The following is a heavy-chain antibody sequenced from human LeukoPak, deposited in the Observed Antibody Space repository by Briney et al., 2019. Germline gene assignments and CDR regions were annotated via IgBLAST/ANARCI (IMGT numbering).Heavy chain of an antibody. CDR3: ARGVATNRYYFDY. Sequence: ASVKVSCKASGYTFTSYAMHWVRQAPGQRLEWMGWINADNGNTKYSQKFQGRVTITRDTSASTAHMELSSLRSEDTAVYSCARGVATNRYYFDYWGQGTLVTVSS. D-gene: IGHD5-12*01. CDR2: INADNGNT. CDR1: GYTFTSYA. V-gene: IGHV1-3*01. J-gene: IGHJ4*02.